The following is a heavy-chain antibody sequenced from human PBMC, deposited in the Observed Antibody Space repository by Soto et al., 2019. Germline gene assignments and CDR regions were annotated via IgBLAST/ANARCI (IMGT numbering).Heavy chain of an antibody. D-gene: IGHD5-18*01. CDR1: GFSFSTSS. J-gene: IGHJ4*02. Sequence: EVQLLESGGDLVQPGGSLRLPCPASGFSFSTSSMAWCRQPPGKGREWVSAIIPSASDTPYADSVKGRFTISRDDSQNTLFLQMTSLRADDTAVYYCAKGGYTFAYEWGQGALVTVSS. V-gene: IGHV3-23*01. CDR3: AKGGYTFAYE. CDR2: IIPSASDT.